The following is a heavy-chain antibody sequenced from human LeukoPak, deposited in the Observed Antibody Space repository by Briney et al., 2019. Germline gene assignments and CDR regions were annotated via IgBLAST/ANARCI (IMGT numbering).Heavy chain of an antibody. Sequence: PSETLSLTCTVSGGSISSNYWSWIRQPAGKGLEWIGHIYTSGSTKYNPSLKSRVTMSVDTSDKQVSLKLRSVTAADTAIYYCARIHRRADSSGYYYEDWYFDLWGRGTLVTVSS. CDR2: IYTSGST. CDR1: GGSISSNY. CDR3: ARIHRRADSSGYYYEDWYFDL. V-gene: IGHV4-4*07. J-gene: IGHJ2*01. D-gene: IGHD3-22*01.